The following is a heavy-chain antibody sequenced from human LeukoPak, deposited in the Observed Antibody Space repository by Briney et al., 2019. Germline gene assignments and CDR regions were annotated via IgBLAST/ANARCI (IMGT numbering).Heavy chain of an antibody. CDR2: IYYSGST. CDR1: GSSISSYY. J-gene: IGHJ2*01. Sequence: SETLSLTCTVSGSSISSYYWSWIRQPPGKGLEWIGYIYYSGSTNYNPSLKSRVTISVDTSKNQFSLKLSSVTAADTAVYYCARVSEYSSSWADWYFDLWGRGTLVTVSS. CDR3: ARVSEYSSSWADWYFDL. V-gene: IGHV4-59*01. D-gene: IGHD6-13*01.